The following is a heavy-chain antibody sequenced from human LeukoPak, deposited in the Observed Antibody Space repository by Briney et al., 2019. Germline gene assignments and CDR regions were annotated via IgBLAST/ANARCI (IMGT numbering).Heavy chain of an antibody. D-gene: IGHD3-9*01. Sequence: SETLSLTCTVSGGSISSGGYYWSWIRQHPGKGLEWIGYIYYSGSTNYNPSLKSRVTISVDTSKNQFSLKLSSVTAADTAVYYCARLLDRNYDILTGYYSGNWFDPWGQGTLVTVSS. J-gene: IGHJ5*02. CDR1: GGSISSGGYY. CDR2: IYYSGST. V-gene: IGHV4-61*08. CDR3: ARLLDRNYDILTGYYSGNWFDP.